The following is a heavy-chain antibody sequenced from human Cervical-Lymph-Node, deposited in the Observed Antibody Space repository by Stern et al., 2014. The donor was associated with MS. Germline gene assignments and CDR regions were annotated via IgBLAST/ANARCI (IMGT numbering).Heavy chain of an antibody. CDR1: GYTFTGYY. CDR3: ARGLEGIVGALDY. CDR2: INPNSGGT. J-gene: IGHJ4*02. Sequence: QLVQSGAEVKKPGASVKVSCKASGYTFTGYYMHWVRQAPGQGPEWMGWINPNSGGTSYAPKFQGRVTMTRDTSISTAFMELSRLRSDDTAVYYCARGLEGIVGALDYWGQGTLVTASS. D-gene: IGHD1-26*01. V-gene: IGHV1-2*02.